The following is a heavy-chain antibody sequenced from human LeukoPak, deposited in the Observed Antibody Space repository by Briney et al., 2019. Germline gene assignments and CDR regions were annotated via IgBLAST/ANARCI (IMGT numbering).Heavy chain of an antibody. D-gene: IGHD6-13*01. Sequence: ASVKVSCKASGYTFTSYGVSWVRQAPGQGLEWMGWINTNTGNPTYAQGFTGRFVFSLDTSVSTAYLQISSLKAEDTAVYYCAREYSSSWYRYFQHWGQGTLVTVSS. V-gene: IGHV7-4-1*02. CDR2: INTNTGNP. CDR3: AREYSSSWYRYFQH. J-gene: IGHJ1*01. CDR1: GYTFTSYG.